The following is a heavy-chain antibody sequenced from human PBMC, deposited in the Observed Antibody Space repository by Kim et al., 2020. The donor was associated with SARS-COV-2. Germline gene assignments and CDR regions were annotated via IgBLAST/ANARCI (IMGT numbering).Heavy chain of an antibody. CDR2: IYYSGST. D-gene: IGHD1-26*01. V-gene: IGHV4-39*01. CDR1: GGSISSSSYY. Sequence: SETLSLTCTVSGGSISSSSYYWGWIRQPPGKGLEWIGSIYYSGSTYYNPSLKSRVTISVDTSKNQFSLKLSSVTAADTAVYYCAPRWAKWEIFDYWGQGTLVTVSS. J-gene: IGHJ4*02. CDR3: APRWAKWEIFDY.